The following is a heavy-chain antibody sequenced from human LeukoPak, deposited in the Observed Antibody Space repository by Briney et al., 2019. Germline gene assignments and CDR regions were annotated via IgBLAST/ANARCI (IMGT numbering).Heavy chain of an antibody. CDR1: GYTFTSYG. D-gene: IGHD6-25*01. Sequence: ASVKASCKASGYTFTSYGISWVRQAPGQGLEWMGWISAYNGNTNYAQKVQGRVTMTTDTSTSTAYMEVRSLRSDDTAVYYCARDQQRGRVPDDYWGQGTLVTVSS. CDR2: ISAYNGNT. CDR3: ARDQQRGRVPDDY. V-gene: IGHV1-18*01. J-gene: IGHJ4*02.